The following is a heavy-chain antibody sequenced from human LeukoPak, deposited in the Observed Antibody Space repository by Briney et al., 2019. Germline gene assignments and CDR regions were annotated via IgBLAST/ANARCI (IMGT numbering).Heavy chain of an antibody. CDR2: IYYSGST. V-gene: IGHV4-39*07. CDR1: GGSISSSSYY. D-gene: IGHD1-26*01. Sequence: SSETLSLTCTVSGGSISSSSYYWGWIRQPPGKGLEWIGSIYYSGSTYYNPSLKSRVTISVDTSKNQFSLKLSSVTAADTAVYYCARRVVGAIALLYYFDYWGQGTLVTVSS. CDR3: ARRVVGAIALLYYFDY. J-gene: IGHJ4*02.